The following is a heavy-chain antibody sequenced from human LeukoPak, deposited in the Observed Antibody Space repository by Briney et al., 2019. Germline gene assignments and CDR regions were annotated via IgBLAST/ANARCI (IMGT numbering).Heavy chain of an antibody. CDR3: ARRGVVATPDANF. V-gene: IGHV4-39*01. CDR1: GGSIRSSRYY. Sequence: SETLSLTCTVSGGSIRSSRYYWGWIRQPPGKGLEWIGSIYYTGSTYYNPSLRSRVSISVDTSKNQFTLKLSSVAAADTAVYYCARRGVVATPDANFWGQGTLVTVSS. D-gene: IGHD5-12*01. CDR2: IYYTGST. J-gene: IGHJ4*02.